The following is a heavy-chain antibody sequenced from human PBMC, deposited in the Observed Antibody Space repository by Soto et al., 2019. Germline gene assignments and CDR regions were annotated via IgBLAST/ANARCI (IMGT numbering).Heavy chain of an antibody. V-gene: IGHV3-7*01. J-gene: IGHJ4*01. D-gene: IGHD3-10*01. CDR1: GFAFGSYW. CDR3: AXDSGYGSGSSVNHYADY. CDR2: IKGDSSEK. Sequence: PGGSLRLSCAASGFAFGSYWVSWVRQAPGKGLEWLGTIKGDSSEKKYVASVRGRFTMSRDNAQNSLYLQMDSLRVEDTALYFCAXDSGYGSGSSVNHYADYWGHGTLVTVSS.